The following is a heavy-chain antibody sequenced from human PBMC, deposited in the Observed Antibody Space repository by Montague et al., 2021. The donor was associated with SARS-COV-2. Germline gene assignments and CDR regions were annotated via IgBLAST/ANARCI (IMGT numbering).Heavy chain of an antibody. CDR3: AKEREVVRAARTLVAFDL. V-gene: IGHV4-34*01. CDR2: VNHSEST. Sequence: SETLSLTCAASGGSFSGFYWSWVRQSPGKGLEWIGDVNHSESTNYNPSLKGRVTISVDRSKNQFTLKLTSVTAADTAMHYCAKEREVVRAARTLVAFDLWGQGTMVTVSS. CDR1: GGSFSGFY. D-gene: IGHD2-2*01. J-gene: IGHJ3*01.